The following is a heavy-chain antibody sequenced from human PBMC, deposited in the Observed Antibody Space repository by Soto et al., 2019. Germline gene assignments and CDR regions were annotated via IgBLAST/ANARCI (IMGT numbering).Heavy chain of an antibody. J-gene: IGHJ4*02. D-gene: IGHD1-1*01. Sequence: QVQLVQSGAEVRKPGASVQVSCEASGYTFTSYDIYWVRQATGQGLEWMGWMNPNTGNSGYAQKFQGRVTMTSDTAISTAHMELSSLRSEDTAVYYCARRAETNGWNGFGADKYYFDFWGQGTLVTVSS. CDR1: GYTFTSYD. CDR3: ARRAETNGWNGFGADKYYFDF. V-gene: IGHV1-8*01. CDR2: MNPNTGNS.